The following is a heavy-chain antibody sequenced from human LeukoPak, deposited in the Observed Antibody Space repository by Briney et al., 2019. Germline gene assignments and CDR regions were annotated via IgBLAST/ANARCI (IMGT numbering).Heavy chain of an antibody. Sequence: ASVKVSCKASGYTSTGYYMHWLRQAPGQGLEWMGRINPNSGGTNYAQKFQGRVTMTRDTSISTAYMELSRLRSDDTAVYYCARDYSSGWFDYWGQGTLVTVSS. CDR2: INPNSGGT. J-gene: IGHJ4*02. CDR3: ARDYSSGWFDY. CDR1: GYTSTGYY. D-gene: IGHD6-19*01. V-gene: IGHV1-2*06.